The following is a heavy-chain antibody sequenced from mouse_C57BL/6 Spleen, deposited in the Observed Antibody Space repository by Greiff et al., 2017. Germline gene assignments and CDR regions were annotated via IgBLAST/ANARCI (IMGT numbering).Heavy chain of an antibody. D-gene: IGHD1-1*01. J-gene: IGHJ1*03. CDR3: ARAYGSSYDWYFDV. V-gene: IGHV1-22*01. CDR1: GYTFTDYN. Sequence: EVQLVESGPELVKPGASVKMSCKASGYTFTDYNMHWVKQSHGKSLEWIGYINPNNGGTSYNQKFKGKATLTVNKSSSTAYMELRSLTSEDSAVYYCARAYGSSYDWYFDVWGTGTTVTVSS. CDR2: INPNNGGT.